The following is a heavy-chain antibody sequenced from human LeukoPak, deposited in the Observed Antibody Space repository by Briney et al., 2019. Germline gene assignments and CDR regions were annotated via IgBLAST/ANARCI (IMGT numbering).Heavy chain of an antibody. V-gene: IGHV4-4*07. CDR3: VRLPYYYDTSGHYAAFDI. D-gene: IGHD3-22*01. Sequence: PSETLSLTCTVSGGSISSYYWSWIRQPAGKGLEWIGRIYTSGSTNYNPSLKSRVTMSVDTSKNQFSLKLSSVTAADTAVYYCVRLPYYYDTSGHYAAFDIWGQGTMVTVSS. CDR2: IYTSGST. J-gene: IGHJ3*02. CDR1: GGSISSYY.